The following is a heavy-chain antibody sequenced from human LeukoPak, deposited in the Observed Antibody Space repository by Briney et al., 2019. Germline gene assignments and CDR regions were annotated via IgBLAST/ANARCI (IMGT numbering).Heavy chain of an antibody. CDR2: ISWDGGST. Sequence: GGSLRLSCAASGFTFDDYAMHWVRQAPGKGLEWVSLISWDGGSTYYADSVKGRFTISRDNSKTSLYLQMNSLRAEDTALYYCAKSHCSSTSCYMGGYFDYWGQGTLVTVSS. D-gene: IGHD2-2*02. CDR3: AKSHCSSTSCYMGGYFDY. J-gene: IGHJ4*02. V-gene: IGHV3-43D*03. CDR1: GFTFDDYA.